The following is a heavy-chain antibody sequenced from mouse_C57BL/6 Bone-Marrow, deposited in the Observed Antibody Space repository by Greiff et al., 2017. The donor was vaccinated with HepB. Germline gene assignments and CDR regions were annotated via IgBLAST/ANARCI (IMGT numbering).Heavy chain of an antibody. CDR2: IYPGSGST. CDR3: ASRVLRRDWYFDV. Sequence: QVHVKQPGAELVKPGASVKMSCKASGYTFTSYWITWVKQRPGQGLEWIGDIYPGSGSTNYNEKFKGKATLTVDTSSSTAYMQLSSLTSEDSAVYYCASRVLRRDWYFDVWGTGTTVTVSS. D-gene: IGHD2-4*01. J-gene: IGHJ1*03. CDR1: GYTFTSYW. V-gene: IGHV1-55*01.